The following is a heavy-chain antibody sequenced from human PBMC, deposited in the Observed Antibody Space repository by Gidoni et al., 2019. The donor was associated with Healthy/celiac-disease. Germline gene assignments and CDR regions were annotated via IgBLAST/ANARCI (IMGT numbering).Heavy chain of an antibody. J-gene: IGHJ4*02. CDR3: ARDRVGGNSPV. CDR1: GGSISSGDYY. V-gene: IGHV4-30-4*01. CDR2: IYYSGST. Sequence: QVQLQESGPGLVKPSQTLSLICTVTGGSISSGDYYWSWIRQPPGKGLEWIGYIYYSGSTYYNASLKSRVTISVDTSKNQFSLKVRSVTAADTAVYYCARDRVGGNSPVWGQGTLVTVSS. D-gene: IGHD2-21*02.